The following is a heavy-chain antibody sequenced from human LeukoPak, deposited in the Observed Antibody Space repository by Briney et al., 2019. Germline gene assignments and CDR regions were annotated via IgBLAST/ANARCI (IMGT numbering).Heavy chain of an antibody. CDR1: GYTFTTYD. V-gene: IGHV1-8*02. J-gene: IGHJ5*02. Sequence: ASVKVSCKASGYTFTTYDINWVRQATGQGLEWMGWMNPNSGNTGYAQKLQGRVTMTTDTSTSTAYMELRSLRSDDTAVYYCAREFSNWFDPWGQGTLVTVSS. CDR3: AREFSNWFDP. CDR2: MNPNSGNT.